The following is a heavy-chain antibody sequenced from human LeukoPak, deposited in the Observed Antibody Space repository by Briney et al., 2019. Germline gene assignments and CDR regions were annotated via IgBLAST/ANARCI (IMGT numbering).Heavy chain of an antibody. D-gene: IGHD1-1*01. CDR2: INPSGGST. CDR1: GYTFTGYY. J-gene: IGHJ3*02. Sequence: ASVKVSCKASGYTFTGYYMHWVRQAPGQGLEWMGIINPSGGSTSYAQKFQGRVTMTRDTSTSTVYMELSSLRSEDTAVYYCARSRPLGLNWNDRDASDIWGQGTMVTVSS. V-gene: IGHV1-46*01. CDR3: ARSRPLGLNWNDRDASDI.